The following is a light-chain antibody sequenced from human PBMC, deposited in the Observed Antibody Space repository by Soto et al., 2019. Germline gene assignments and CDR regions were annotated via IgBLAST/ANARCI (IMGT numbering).Light chain of an antibody. V-gene: IGLV4-69*01. CDR3: QTWGTGIRV. Sequence: QSVLTQSPSASASVGASVKLTCTLSSGHSSYAIAWHQQQPEKGPRYLMNLNSDGSHRKGDGIPDRFSGSSSGAERYLTISSLQSEDEADYYCQTWGTGIRVFGGGTKLTVL. CDR1: SGHSSYA. CDR2: LNSDGSH. J-gene: IGLJ3*02.